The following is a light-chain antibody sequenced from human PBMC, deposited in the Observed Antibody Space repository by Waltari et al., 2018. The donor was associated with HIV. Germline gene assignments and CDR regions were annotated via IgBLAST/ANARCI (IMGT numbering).Light chain of an antibody. J-gene: IGKJ2*01. CDR2: DAS. CDR1: QDINNY. Sequence: DIQMTQSPSSLSASVVDRVTITCQASQDINNYLNWYQLKPGKAPKLLIYDASNLRIGVPSRFSGSGSGTDFTFTISNLEAEDVATYYCQQYDRLPPTTFGQGTKLEMK. V-gene: IGKV1-33*01. CDR3: QQYDRLPPTT.